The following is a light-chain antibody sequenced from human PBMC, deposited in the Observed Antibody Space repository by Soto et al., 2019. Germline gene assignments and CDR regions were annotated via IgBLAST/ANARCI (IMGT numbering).Light chain of an antibody. CDR3: QQYGSSPLT. CDR2: RAS. J-gene: IGKJ4*01. CDR1: QSVSSNY. Sequence: EVLLTQSPGTLSLSPWEIATLSCRASQSVSSNYLAWYQQKPGQTPKVLIYRASTRATGIPDRFSGSGSGTDFTLTISRLEAEDFAVYYCQQYGSSPLTFGGGTKVDIK. V-gene: IGKV3-20*01.